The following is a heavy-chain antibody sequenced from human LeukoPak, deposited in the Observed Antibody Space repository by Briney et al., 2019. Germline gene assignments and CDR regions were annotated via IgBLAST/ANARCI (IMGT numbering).Heavy chain of an antibody. D-gene: IGHD3-10*01. Sequence: SETLSLTCSVHGGSISSYSWSWIRQPPGKGLEWIGYIYCSGSTNYNPSLKSRVTISAYTSKNQLSLKLSSVTAADTGVYYCTRSDGYGLVGIWGQGTMVTVSS. CDR2: IYCSGST. CDR3: TRSDGYGLVGI. V-gene: IGHV4-59*01. CDR1: GGSISSYS. J-gene: IGHJ3*01.